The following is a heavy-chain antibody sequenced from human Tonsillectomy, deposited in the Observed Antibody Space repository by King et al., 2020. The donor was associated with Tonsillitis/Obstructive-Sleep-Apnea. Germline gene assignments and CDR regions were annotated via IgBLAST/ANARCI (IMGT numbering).Heavy chain of an antibody. D-gene: IGHD1-26*01. V-gene: IGHV3-23*04. CDR2: IISSFITT. J-gene: IGHJ2*01. Sequence: VQLVESGGGLVQPGGSLRLSCAASGFTFSSSAMGWVRQAPGKGLEWVSAIISSFITTYYADSVKGRFTISRDNSKSTLYLQMDSLRAEDTAIYYCAKDRVGPGWYFDLWGRGTLVTVSS. CDR1: GFTFSSSA. CDR3: AKDRVGPGWYFDL.